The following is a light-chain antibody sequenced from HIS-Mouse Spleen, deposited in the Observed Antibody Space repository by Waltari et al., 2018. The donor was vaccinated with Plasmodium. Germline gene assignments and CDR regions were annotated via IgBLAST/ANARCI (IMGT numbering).Light chain of an antibody. Sequence: SYELTQPLSVSVALGQTARITLGGNQLGSKNVHWYQQKPGQAPVLGIYRDSHRPSVIPERFSGSNSGNTATLTISRAQAGDEADYYCQVWDSSFWVFGGGTKLTVL. CDR1: QLGSKN. V-gene: IGLV3-9*01. CDR2: RDS. CDR3: QVWDSSFWV. J-gene: IGLJ3*02.